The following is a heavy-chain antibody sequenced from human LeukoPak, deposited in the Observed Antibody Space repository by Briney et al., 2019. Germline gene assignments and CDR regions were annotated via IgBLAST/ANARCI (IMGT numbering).Heavy chain of an antibody. CDR3: ATKVRGGFDI. V-gene: IGHV4-59*11. D-gene: IGHD2-15*01. J-gene: IGHJ3*02. CDR1: GGSINSHY. Sequence: PSETLSLTCTVSGGSINSHYCNWIRQSPGKGPEWIGYVYKSGSINYNPSLKSRVTISVDTSKSQFSLKLNSVTAADTAIYYCATKVRGGFDIWGQGTMVTVSS. CDR2: VYKSGSI.